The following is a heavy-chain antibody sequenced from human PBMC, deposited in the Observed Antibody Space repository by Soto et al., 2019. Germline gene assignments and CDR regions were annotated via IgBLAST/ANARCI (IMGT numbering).Heavy chain of an antibody. CDR3: AKWAGGFDY. V-gene: IGHV3-30*18. J-gene: IGHJ4*02. CDR1: GFTFSSYG. CDR2: ISYDGSYK. Sequence: QVQLVESGGGVVQPGRSLRLSCAASGFTFSSYGMHWVRQAPGKGLEWVAVISYDGSYKYYADSVKGRFTISRDNSKNTLYLQMNSLIAEDTAVYYCAKWAGGFDYWGQGTLVTVSS.